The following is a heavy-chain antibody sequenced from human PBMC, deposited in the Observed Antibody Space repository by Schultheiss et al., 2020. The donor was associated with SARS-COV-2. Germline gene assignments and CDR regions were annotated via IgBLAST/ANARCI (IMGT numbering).Heavy chain of an antibody. CDR1: GFTFSSYG. J-gene: IGHJ6*02. CDR3: AKDLVVPAAIRTGYYYGMDV. D-gene: IGHD2-2*01. CDR2: ISYDGSNK. V-gene: IGHV3-30*18. Sequence: GSLRLSCAASGFTFSSYGMHWVRQAPGKGLEWVAVISYDGSNKYYADSVKGRFTISRDNSKNTLYLQMNSLRAEDTAVYYCAKDLVVPAAIRTGYYYGMDVWGQGTTVTVSS.